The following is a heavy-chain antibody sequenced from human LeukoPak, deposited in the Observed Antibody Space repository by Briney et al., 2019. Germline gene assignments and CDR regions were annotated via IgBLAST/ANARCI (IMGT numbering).Heavy chain of an antibody. Sequence: RGSLRLSCAASGFTLSSYWMTWVRQSPGKGLEWVAIIKPDGSDKYYVDSVKGRFTISRDNAKNSLYLQMNSLRAEDTAVYYCAREGLSSLGDMAFDYWGQGTLVTVSS. CDR3: AREGLSSLGDMAFDY. V-gene: IGHV3-7*01. CDR2: IKPDGSDK. D-gene: IGHD3-16*01. CDR1: GFTLSSYW. J-gene: IGHJ4*02.